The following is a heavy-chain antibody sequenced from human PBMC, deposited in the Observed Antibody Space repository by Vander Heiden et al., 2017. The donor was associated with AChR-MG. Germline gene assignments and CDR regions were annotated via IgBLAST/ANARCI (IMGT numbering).Heavy chain of an antibody. V-gene: IGHV3-30*03. CDR3: ALGEEDWNYALGGP. D-gene: IGHD1-7*01. CDR2: ISYDGSNK. J-gene: IGHJ5*02. Sequence: QVQLVESGGGVVQPGRSLRLSCAASGFPFSSNGMHWVRQAPGKGLEWVAVISYDGSNKYYADSVKGRFTISRDNSKNTLYLQMNSLRAEDTAVYYCALGEEDWNYALGGPWGQGTLVTVSS. CDR1: GFPFSSNG.